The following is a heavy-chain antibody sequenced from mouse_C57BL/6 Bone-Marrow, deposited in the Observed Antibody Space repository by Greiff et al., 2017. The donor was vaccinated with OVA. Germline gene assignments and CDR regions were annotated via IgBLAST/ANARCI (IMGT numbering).Heavy chain of an antibody. J-gene: IGHJ3*01. CDR2: IYPGDGDT. V-gene: IGHV1-80*01. CDR1: GYAFSSYW. CDR3: VIGAY. Sequence: VQLVESGAGLVNPGASVKISCRASGYAFSSYWMKWMKQRPGEGLGRIGPIYPGDGDTKYNGKFKYKASLTADKSSSTAYMQLSSLTSADSSVYCCVIGAYWGQGTLVTVSA. D-gene: IGHD3-3*01.